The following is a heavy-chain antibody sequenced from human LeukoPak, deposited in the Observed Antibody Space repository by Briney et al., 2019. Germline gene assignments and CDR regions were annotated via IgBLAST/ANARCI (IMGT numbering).Heavy chain of an antibody. CDR2: ISGSGGST. D-gene: IGHD3-9*01. J-gene: IGHJ4*02. CDR1: GFTFSNYA. Sequence: GGSLRLSCAATGFTFSNYAMSWVRQAPGKGLEWVSAISGSGGSTYYADSVKGRFTISRDNSKNTLYLQMNSLRAEDTAVYYCAKDPLLRYFDWLLLFDYWGQGTLVTVSS. CDR3: AKDPLLRYFDWLLLFDY. V-gene: IGHV3-23*01.